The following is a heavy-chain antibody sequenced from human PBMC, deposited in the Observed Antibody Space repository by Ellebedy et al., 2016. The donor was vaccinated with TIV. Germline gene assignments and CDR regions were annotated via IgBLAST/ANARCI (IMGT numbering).Heavy chain of an antibody. CDR2: INHSGST. D-gene: IGHD6-6*01. J-gene: IGHJ5*02. V-gene: IGHV4-34*01. CDR3: ARSSSIAAPSDR. Sequence: GSLRLXCAVYGGSFSGYYWSWIRQPPGKGLEWIGEINHSGSTYYNPSLKSRVTISVDTSKNQFSLKLTSVTAADTAVYYCARSSSIAAPSDRWGQGTLVTVSS. CDR1: GGSFSGYY.